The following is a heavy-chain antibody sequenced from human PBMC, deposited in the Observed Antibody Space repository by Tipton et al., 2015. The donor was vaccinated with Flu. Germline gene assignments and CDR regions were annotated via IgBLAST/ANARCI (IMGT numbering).Heavy chain of an antibody. J-gene: IGHJ2*01. D-gene: IGHD2-15*01. CDR2: IYHSGST. CDR3: ARLDSGGPIWYFDL. V-gene: IGHV4-38-2*01. CDR1: GYSISSGYY. Sequence: TLSLTCAVSGYSISSGYYWGWIRQPPGKGLEWIGSIYHSGSTYYNPSLKRRVTTSVDTSKNQFSLRLSSVTAADTAVYYCARLDSGGPIWYFDLWGRGTLVTVSS.